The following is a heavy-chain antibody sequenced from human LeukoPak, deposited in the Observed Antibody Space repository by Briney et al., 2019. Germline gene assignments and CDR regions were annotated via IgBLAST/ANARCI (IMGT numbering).Heavy chain of an antibody. D-gene: IGHD3-22*01. CDR3: AKEPYDSSGCYQYYFDY. V-gene: IGHV3-23*01. J-gene: IGHJ4*02. CDR1: GFTFSSYA. Sequence: PGGSLRLSCAASGFTFSSYAMSWVRQAPGKGLEWVSAISGSGGSTYYADSVKGRFTISRDNSKNTLYLQMNSLRAEDTAVYYCAKEPYDSSGCYQYYFDYWGQGTLVTVSS. CDR2: ISGSGGST.